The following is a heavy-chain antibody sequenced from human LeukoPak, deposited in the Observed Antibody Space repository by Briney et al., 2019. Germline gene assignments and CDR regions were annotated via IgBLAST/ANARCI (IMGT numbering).Heavy chain of an antibody. V-gene: IGHV1-24*01. Sequence: GASVKVSCKVSGSTLTELSMHWVRQAPGEGLEWMGGFDPEDGEPIYAQKFQGRVTMTGDTSTSTVYMELSSLRSEDTAVYYCARFSGSNYYFDYWGQGTLVTVSS. CDR3: ARFSGSNYYFDY. D-gene: IGHD3-22*01. CDR1: GSTLTELS. J-gene: IGHJ4*02. CDR2: FDPEDGEP.